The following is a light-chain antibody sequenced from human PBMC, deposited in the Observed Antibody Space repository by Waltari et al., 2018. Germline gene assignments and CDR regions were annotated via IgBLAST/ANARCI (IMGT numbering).Light chain of an antibody. CDR2: DAS. CDR3: QQRSNWPPIT. CDR1: QSVSSY. V-gene: IGKV3-11*01. Sequence: IVLTYSPATLSSSPVERATLSCRASQSVSSYLAWYQQNPGQAPRLLIYDASNRDTGIPARFSGSGSGTDFTLTISNLEPEDFAVYYCQQRSNWPPITFGQGTRLKIK. J-gene: IGKJ5*01.